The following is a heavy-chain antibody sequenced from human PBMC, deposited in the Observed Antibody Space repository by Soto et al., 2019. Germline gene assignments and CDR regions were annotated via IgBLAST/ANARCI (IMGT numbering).Heavy chain of an antibody. CDR1: GFSFRNYW. D-gene: IGHD1-1*01. V-gene: IGHV3-74*01. CDR2: IRDSGRV. J-gene: IGHJ4*02. Sequence: EVPLVESGGGLVQSGGSLRLTCAASGFSFRNYWMHWVRQAPGKGLVWVSRIRDSGRVNYADSVEGRFTISRDDAKSEVDLQMSSLRLEDTAVYYCARGGLEPFDYLGQGALVTVSS. CDR3: ARGGLEPFDY.